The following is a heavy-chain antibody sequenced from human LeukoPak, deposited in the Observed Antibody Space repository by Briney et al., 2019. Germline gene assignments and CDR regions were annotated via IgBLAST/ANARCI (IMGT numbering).Heavy chain of an antibody. V-gene: IGHV1-2*06. CDR2: LNPNSGGT. D-gene: IGHD2-2*01. Sequence: ASVKVSCKASGYAFTGFYIHWVRRAPGQGLEWMGRLNPNSGGTIQAQKFQGRVTITRDTSISTAYMELSSLRSDDTAVYYCARVPDIYCPSTSCVDYWGQGTLVTVSS. CDR1: GYAFTGFY. CDR3: ARVPDIYCPSTSCVDY. J-gene: IGHJ4*02.